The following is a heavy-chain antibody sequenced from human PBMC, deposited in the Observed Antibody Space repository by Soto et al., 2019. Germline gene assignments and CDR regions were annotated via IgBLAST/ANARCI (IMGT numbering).Heavy chain of an antibody. Sequence: EVQLLESGGGLVQPGGSLRLSCAASGFTFSSYAMSWVRQAPGKGLEWVSAISGSGGSTYYADSVKGRFTISRDNSKNTLYLQMNSLRAEDTAVYYCAKQGYCSGGSCHSDWNDAFDIWGQGTMVTVSS. J-gene: IGHJ3*02. CDR2: ISGSGGST. CDR1: GFTFSSYA. V-gene: IGHV3-23*01. CDR3: AKQGYCSGGSCHSDWNDAFDI. D-gene: IGHD2-15*01.